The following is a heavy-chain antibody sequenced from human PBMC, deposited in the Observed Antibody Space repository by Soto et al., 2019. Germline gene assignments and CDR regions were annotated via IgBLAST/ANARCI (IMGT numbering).Heavy chain of an antibody. CDR1: GFTFSSYG. D-gene: IGHD3-10*01. J-gene: IGHJ4*01. CDR2: IWYDGSDR. Sequence: QVQLVESGGGVVQPGRSLRLSCAASGFTFSSYGMHWVRQAPGKGLEWVAVIWYDGSDRYNADSVKGRFTISRDNSKNTLYLQMNSLRAEDMAVYYCARAPSGVRGVTVDYWGQGTLVTVSS. V-gene: IGHV3-33*01. CDR3: ARAPSGVRGVTVDY.